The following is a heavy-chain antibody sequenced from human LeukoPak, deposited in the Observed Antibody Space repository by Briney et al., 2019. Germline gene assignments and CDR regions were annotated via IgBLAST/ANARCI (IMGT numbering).Heavy chain of an antibody. Sequence: GASVKVSCKASGGTFSSYAISWVRQAPGQGLEWMGGIIPIFGTANYAQKFQGRVTITADKSTSTAYMELSSLRSEDTAVYYCARASPSYSSGWDYYYYYMDVWGKGTTVTISS. CDR3: ARASPSYSSGWDYYYYYMDV. D-gene: IGHD6-19*01. V-gene: IGHV1-69*06. CDR2: IIPIFGTA. CDR1: GGTFSSYA. J-gene: IGHJ6*03.